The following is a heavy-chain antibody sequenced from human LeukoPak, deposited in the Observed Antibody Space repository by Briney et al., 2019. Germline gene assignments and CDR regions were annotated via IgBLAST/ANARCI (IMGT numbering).Heavy chain of an antibody. CDR3: ARDRYCSGGTCYTGRGIDF. CDR2: ISANNGNT. V-gene: IGHV1-18*01. D-gene: IGHD2-15*01. CDR1: GYTFSSYG. J-gene: IGHJ4*02. Sequence: ASVKVSCRASGYTFSSYGISWVRQAPGQGLGWMGWISANNGNTDSAQNLQDKVAMTTDTSTSTAYLELKSLTSGDTAVYYCARDRYCSGGTCYTGRGIDFWGQGTLVTVSS.